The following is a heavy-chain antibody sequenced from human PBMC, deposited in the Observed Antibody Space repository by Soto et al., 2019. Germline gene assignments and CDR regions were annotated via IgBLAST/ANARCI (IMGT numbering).Heavy chain of an antibody. Sequence: GGSQRVSWRAAGCKFVSYSRNWVRKAPGKGLEWVSYISSSSSTIYYADSVKGRFTISRDNAKNSLYLQMNSLRAEDTAVYYCARDRPSSTSCYDYWGQGTLVTVSS. V-gene: IGHV3-48*01. CDR1: GCKFVSYS. D-gene: IGHD2-2*01. CDR3: ARDRPSSTSCYDY. CDR2: ISSSSSTI. J-gene: IGHJ4*02.